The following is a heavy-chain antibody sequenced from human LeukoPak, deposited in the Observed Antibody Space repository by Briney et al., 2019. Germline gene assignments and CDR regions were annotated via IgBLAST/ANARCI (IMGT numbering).Heavy chain of an antibody. D-gene: IGHD2-21*02. V-gene: IGHV3-33*01. CDR1: GFTFSSYG. J-gene: IGHJ6*02. Sequence: QPGRSLRLSCAASGFTFSSYGMHWVRQAPGKGLEWVAVIWYDGSNKYYADSVKGRSTISRDNSKNTLYLQMNSLRAEDTAVNYCARDLAYCGGDCYSYYYGMDVWGQGTTVTVSS. CDR2: IWYDGSNK. CDR3: ARDLAYCGGDCYSYYYGMDV.